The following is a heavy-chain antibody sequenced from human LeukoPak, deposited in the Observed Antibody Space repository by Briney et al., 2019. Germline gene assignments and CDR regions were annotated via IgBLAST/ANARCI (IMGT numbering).Heavy chain of an antibody. D-gene: IGHD4-4*01. Sequence: GGSLRLSCAASGFIFTNYAMNWVRQAPGKGLEWVSAISGSGGSTYYADSVKGRFTISRDNSKNTLYLQMNSLRAEDTAVYYCAKHDYSNYSWGQGTLVTVSS. J-gene: IGHJ4*02. CDR2: ISGSGGST. CDR3: AKHDYSNYS. V-gene: IGHV3-23*01. CDR1: GFIFTNYA.